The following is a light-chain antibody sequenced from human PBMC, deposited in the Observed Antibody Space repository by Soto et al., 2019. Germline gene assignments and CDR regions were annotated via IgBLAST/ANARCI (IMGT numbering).Light chain of an antibody. CDR3: GSYTNTGTLYV. J-gene: IGLJ1*01. Sequence: QSALTQPASVSGSPGQSITISCTGTSRDIGFYNYVSWYQQHPGKGPKLIIYEVAKRPSGVSSRFSGSKSGNTASLTISGLQAEDEADYRCGSYTNTGTLYVFGTGTKLTVL. CDR1: SRDIGFYNY. CDR2: EVA. V-gene: IGLV2-14*01.